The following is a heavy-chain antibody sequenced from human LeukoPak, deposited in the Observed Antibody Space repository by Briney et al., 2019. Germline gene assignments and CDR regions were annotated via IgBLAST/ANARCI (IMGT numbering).Heavy chain of an antibody. CDR2: VYHSGSS. CDR1: GDSISHPAYY. D-gene: IGHD4-17*01. J-gene: IGHJ5*02. V-gene: IGHV4-39*01. CDR3: ARSTVSKEGWFDP. Sequence: SETLSLTCTVSGDSISHPAYYWAWIRQPPGQGLEWIGAVYHSGSSHFNPSLSSRLTISIDTSKNQFSLRLKSFSAADTAVYYCARSTVSKEGWFDPWGQGILVTVSS.